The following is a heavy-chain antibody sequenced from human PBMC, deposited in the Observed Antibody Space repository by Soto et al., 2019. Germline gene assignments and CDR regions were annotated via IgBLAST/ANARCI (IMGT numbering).Heavy chain of an antibody. J-gene: IGHJ3*01. Sequence: EVQLLESGGGLVQPGGSLRLSCAASGFTFSSYAMSWVRQAPGKGLEWVSAISGSGGSTYYADSVKCRCTISRDNYKNTLYLQMNRLRAEDEAVYYCAKDRGSGWSASDAFDLWGQGKMVTVSS. CDR2: ISGSGGST. D-gene: IGHD6-19*01. CDR1: GFTFSSYA. CDR3: AKDRGSGWSASDAFDL. V-gene: IGHV3-23*01.